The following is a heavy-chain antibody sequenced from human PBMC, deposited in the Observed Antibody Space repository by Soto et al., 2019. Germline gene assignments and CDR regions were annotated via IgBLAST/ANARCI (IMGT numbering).Heavy chain of an antibody. CDR2: IHYSGSI. CDR1: GGSVSSGDYY. V-gene: IGHV4-30-4*01. Sequence: QVQLQESGPGLVKASQTLSLTCTVSGGSVSSGDYYWSWIRQPPGKGLEWIGYIHYSGSIYYNPSLKSRANISVDTSKNQCSLKLNYVTAADTAGYYCARAHRYYDYPDIWGQGTMVTVSS. CDR3: ARAHRYYDYPDI. D-gene: IGHD3-22*01. J-gene: IGHJ3*02.